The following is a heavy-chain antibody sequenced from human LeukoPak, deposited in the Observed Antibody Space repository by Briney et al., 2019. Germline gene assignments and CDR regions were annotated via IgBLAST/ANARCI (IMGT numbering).Heavy chain of an antibody. CDR3: ATDLRWELRGLFDY. Sequence: ASVKVSCKASGGTFSSYAISWVRQAPGQGLEWMGGIIPIFGTANYAQKFQGRVTITTDESTSTAYMELSSLRSEDTAVYYCATDLRWELRGLFDYWGQGTLVTVSS. CDR1: GGTFSSYA. J-gene: IGHJ4*02. V-gene: IGHV1-69*05. D-gene: IGHD1-26*01. CDR2: IIPIFGTA.